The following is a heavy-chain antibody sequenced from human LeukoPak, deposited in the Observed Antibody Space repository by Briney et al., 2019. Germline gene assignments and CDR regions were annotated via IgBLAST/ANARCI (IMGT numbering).Heavy chain of an antibody. Sequence: SETLSLTCTVSDGSISSGGYYWSWIRQHPGKGLEWIGYIYYSGSTYYNPSLKSRVTISVDTSKNQFSLKLSSVTAADTAVYYCARIWSDSSGYVDAFDIWGQGTMVTVSS. D-gene: IGHD3-22*01. CDR3: ARIWSDSSGYVDAFDI. J-gene: IGHJ3*02. V-gene: IGHV4-31*03. CDR2: IYYSGST. CDR1: DGSISSGGYY.